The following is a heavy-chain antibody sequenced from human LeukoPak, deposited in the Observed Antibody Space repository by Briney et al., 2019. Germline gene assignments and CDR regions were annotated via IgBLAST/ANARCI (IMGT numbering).Heavy chain of an antibody. CDR1: GCSISSYY. J-gene: IGHJ4*02. V-gene: IGHV4-4*07. D-gene: IGHD6-13*01. Sequence: PSETLSLTCTVSGCSISSYYWSWIRQPAGEGLEWIGRIYTSGSNNYNPSLKSRVTMSVDTSKNQFSLKLSSVTAADKAVYYCARGRDSNWYYFDYWGQGTLVTVSS. CDR2: IYTSGSN. CDR3: ARGRDSNWYYFDY.